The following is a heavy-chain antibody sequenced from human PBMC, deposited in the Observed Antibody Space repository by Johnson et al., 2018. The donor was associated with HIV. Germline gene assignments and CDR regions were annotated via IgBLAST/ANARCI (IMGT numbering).Heavy chain of an antibody. J-gene: IGHJ3*02. Sequence: QVQLVESGGGVVQPGRSLRFSCAASRFTFSTYAMHWVRQAPGKWLEWVSVIYSGGSTYYADSVNGRFTISRDNPKNTLYLQMNSLRAEDTAVYYCARDWAACSGGSCRGNAFDIWGQGTMVTVSS. CDR2: IYSGGST. CDR3: ARDWAACSGGSCRGNAFDI. CDR1: RFTFSTYA. V-gene: IGHV3-NL1*01. D-gene: IGHD2-15*01.